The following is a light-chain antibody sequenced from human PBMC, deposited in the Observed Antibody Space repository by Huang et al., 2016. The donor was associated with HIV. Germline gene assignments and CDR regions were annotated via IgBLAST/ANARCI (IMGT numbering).Light chain of an antibody. V-gene: IGKV3-15*01. Sequence: EIVMTQSPATLSVSPGERVTLSCRASQRVRSNLAWYQQKAGQAPRLLIYDASNRATDIPARFSGSGSGTEFTLTISSLQSEDFAVYYCQYYNNWPIMYTFGQGTKLEV. J-gene: IGKJ2*01. CDR1: QRVRSN. CDR3: QYYNNWPIMYT. CDR2: DAS.